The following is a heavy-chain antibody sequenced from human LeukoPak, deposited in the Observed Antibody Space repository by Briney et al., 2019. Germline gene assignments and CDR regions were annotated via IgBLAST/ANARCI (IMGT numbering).Heavy chain of an antibody. CDR2: IIPIFGTA. V-gene: IGHV1-69*13. D-gene: IGHD5-24*01. Sequence: ASLKVSCKASGYTFTGYHMHWVRQAPGQGLEWMGGIIPIFGTANYAQKFQGRVTITADESTSTAYMELSSLRSEDTAVYYCAREGVEMATIYYFDYWGQGTLVTVSS. CDR1: GYTFTGYH. CDR3: AREGVEMATIYYFDY. J-gene: IGHJ4*02.